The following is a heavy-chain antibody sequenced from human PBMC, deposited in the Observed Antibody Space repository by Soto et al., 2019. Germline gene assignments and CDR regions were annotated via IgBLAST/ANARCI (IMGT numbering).Heavy chain of an antibody. J-gene: IGHJ5*02. Sequence: ASVKVSCKASGYTFTSCGIRWVRQAPEQGLEWMGWISAYNGNTNYAQKLQGRVTMTTDTSTSTAYMELRSLRSDDTAVYYCARDLQQLELPYTWFDPWGQGTLVTVSS. CDR2: ISAYNGNT. CDR3: ARDLQQLELPYTWFDP. CDR1: GYTFTSCG. D-gene: IGHD6-13*01. V-gene: IGHV1-18*01.